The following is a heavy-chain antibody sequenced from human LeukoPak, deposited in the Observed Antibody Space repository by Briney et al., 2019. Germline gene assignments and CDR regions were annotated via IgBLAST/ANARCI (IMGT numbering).Heavy chain of an antibody. V-gene: IGHV3-48*04. CDR2: ISSSGSTI. Sequence: GGSLRLSCAASGFTFSTYAMSWVRQAPGKGLEWVSYISSSGSTIYYADSVKGRFTISRDNAKNSLYLQMNSLRAEDTAVYYCARGVPAATLKPGGYYYYYMDVWGKGTTVTVSS. CDR3: ARGVPAATLKPGGYYYYYMDV. CDR1: GFTFSTYA. J-gene: IGHJ6*03. D-gene: IGHD2-2*01.